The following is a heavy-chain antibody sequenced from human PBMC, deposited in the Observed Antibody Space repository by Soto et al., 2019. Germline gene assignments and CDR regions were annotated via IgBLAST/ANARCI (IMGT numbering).Heavy chain of an antibody. Sequence: QVQLQESGPGLVKPSGTLSLTCAVSGGSISSSNWWSWVRQPPGKGLEWIGEIHHSGSTNYNPSLKXXVXIXADKSKNQFSLKLSSVTAADTAVYYCARDIAAGFDPWGQGPLVTVSS. CDR1: GGSISSSNW. D-gene: IGHD6-25*01. CDR3: ARDIAAGFDP. V-gene: IGHV4-4*02. J-gene: IGHJ5*02. CDR2: IHHSGST.